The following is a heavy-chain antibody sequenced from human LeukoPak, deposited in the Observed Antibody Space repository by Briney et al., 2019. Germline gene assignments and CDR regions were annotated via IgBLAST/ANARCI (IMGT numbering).Heavy chain of an antibody. CDR2: IDYDGGSG. V-gene: IGHV3-23*01. CDR3: SRNSGLYGLS. J-gene: IGHJ1*01. Sequence: PGGSLRLSCTVSGFTLSSYEMSWIRQAPGKGLEWVSSIDYDGGSGHYADSVKGRFTISRDNSNKTLFLHLNSLRGEDTAVYYWSRNSGLYGLSWGQGALVTVSS. CDR1: GFTLSSYE. D-gene: IGHD6-19*01.